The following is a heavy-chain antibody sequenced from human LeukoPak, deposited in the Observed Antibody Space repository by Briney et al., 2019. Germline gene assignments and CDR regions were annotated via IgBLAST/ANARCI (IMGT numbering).Heavy chain of an antibody. CDR3: SSGWLFGY. Sequence: GGSLRLSCAASGFTFNSYAMSWVRQAPGKGLEWVSGISDSGAGKYYADSVRGRFTISRDNSKNTLYLQMNSLRAEDTAVYYCSSGWLFGYWGQGTLVTVSS. D-gene: IGHD3-10*01. J-gene: IGHJ4*02. V-gene: IGHV3-23*01. CDR2: ISDSGAGK. CDR1: GFTFNSYA.